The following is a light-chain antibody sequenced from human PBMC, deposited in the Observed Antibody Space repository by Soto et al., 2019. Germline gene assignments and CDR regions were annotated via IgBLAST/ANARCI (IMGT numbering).Light chain of an antibody. CDR2: TAS. V-gene: IGKV1-5*03. CDR3: QQYSTYPWT. CDR1: QSIISW. Sequence: DIQMTQSPSTLSASVGDRVTITCRASQSIISWLAWYQQQPGKAPKLLISTASSLEGGVPSRFSGSGSGTEFALTISSLQPDDFASYYCQQYSTYPWTFGQGTKVEIK. J-gene: IGKJ1*01.